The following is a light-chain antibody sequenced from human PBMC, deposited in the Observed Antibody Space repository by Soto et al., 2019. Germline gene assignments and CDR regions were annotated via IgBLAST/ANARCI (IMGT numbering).Light chain of an antibody. CDR3: QQRSAYPLT. V-gene: IGKV1-9*01. CDR1: QGISTS. Sequence: DIQLTQSPSFLSASVGDRVTVTCRASQGISTSLVWYQQKPGKAPEPLIYGASTLQSGVPSRFSGSGSGTEFTLTISSLQPEDFATYHCQQRSAYPLTFGGGTKVDIK. J-gene: IGKJ4*01. CDR2: GAS.